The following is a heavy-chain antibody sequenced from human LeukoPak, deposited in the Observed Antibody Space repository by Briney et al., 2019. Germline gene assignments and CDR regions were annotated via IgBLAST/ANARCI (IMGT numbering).Heavy chain of an antibody. V-gene: IGHV3-53*01. D-gene: IGHD1-26*01. CDR3: AKDPGGSQLIDY. CDR1: GFIVSSNY. CDR2: IYSDGST. J-gene: IGHJ4*02. Sequence: GGSLRLSCAASGFIVSSNYMSWVRQAPGKGLEWVSIIYSDGSTYYADSVKGRFTISRDNFKNILYFDMNSLRAEDTAVYYCAKDPGGSQLIDYWGQGTLVTVSS.